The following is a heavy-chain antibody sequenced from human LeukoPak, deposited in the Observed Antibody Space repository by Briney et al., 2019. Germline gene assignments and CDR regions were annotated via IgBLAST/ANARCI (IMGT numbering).Heavy chain of an antibody. V-gene: IGHV3-30-3*01. D-gene: IGHD3-10*01. J-gene: IGHJ4*02. CDR2: ISYDGNNK. CDR3: ARDLIAPSGSYSELFDY. CDR1: AFTFSSYA. Sequence: PGRSLRLSCAASAFTFSSYAMHWVRQAPGKGLEWVAVISYDGNNKYYAESVKGRFTISRDNSKNTLFLRMNSLRAEDTAVYYCARDLIAPSGSYSELFDYWGQGTLVTVSS.